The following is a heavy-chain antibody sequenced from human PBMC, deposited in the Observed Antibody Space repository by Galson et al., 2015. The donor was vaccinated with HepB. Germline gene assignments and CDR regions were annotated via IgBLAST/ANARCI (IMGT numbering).Heavy chain of an antibody. CDR3: ARDGIAYCGGDCYSGYGMDV. J-gene: IGHJ6*02. CDR1: GFTFSSYG. Sequence: SLRLSCAASGFTFSSYGMHWVRQAPGKGLEWVAFIRYDGSNKYYADSVKGRFTISRDNSKNTLYLQMGSLRAEDMAVYYCARDGIAYCGGDCYSGYGMDVWGQGTTVTVSS. V-gene: IGHV3-30*02. D-gene: IGHD2-21*02. CDR2: IRYDGSNK.